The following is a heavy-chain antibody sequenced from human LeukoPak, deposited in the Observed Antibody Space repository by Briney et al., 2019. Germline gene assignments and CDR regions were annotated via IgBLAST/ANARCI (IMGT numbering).Heavy chain of an antibody. CDR2: ISYDGSNK. V-gene: IGHV3-30-3*01. D-gene: IGHD3-10*01. Sequence: PGRSLRLSCAASGFTFSSYAMHWVRQAPGKGLEWVAVISYDGSNKYYVDSVKGRFTISRDNSKNTLYLQMNSLRAEDTAVYYCAREVSMVRGGFDYWGQGTLVTVSS. J-gene: IGHJ4*02. CDR3: AREVSMVRGGFDY. CDR1: GFTFSSYA.